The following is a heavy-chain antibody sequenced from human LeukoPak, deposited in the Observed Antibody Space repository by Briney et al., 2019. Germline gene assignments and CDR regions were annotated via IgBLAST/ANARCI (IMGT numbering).Heavy chain of an antibody. J-gene: IGHJ5*02. CDR3: AREEYSSSWHLFDP. Sequence: SETLSLTCTVSGGSISSYYWSWIRQPPGKGLEWIGYIYYSGSTNYNPSLKSRVTISVDTSKNQFSLKLSSVTAADTAVYYCAREEYSSSWHLFDPWGQGTLVTVSS. V-gene: IGHV4-59*01. CDR2: IYYSGST. D-gene: IGHD6-13*01. CDR1: GGSISSYY.